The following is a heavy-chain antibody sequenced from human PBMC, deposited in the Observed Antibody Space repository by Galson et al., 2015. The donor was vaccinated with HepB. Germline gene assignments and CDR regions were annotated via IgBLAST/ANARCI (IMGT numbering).Heavy chain of an antibody. CDR2: ISSTGSTI. J-gene: IGHJ2*01. V-gene: IGHV3-48*02. CDR1: GLTFSNYT. D-gene: IGHD6-25*01. Sequence: SLRLSCAASGLTFSNYTMNWVRQAPGKGLEWLSYISSTGSTIYYADSVKGRFTISRDNAKNSLFLQMNSLRDEDTAIYYCARVRFVAAKYWYFDLWGQGTLVTVSS. CDR3: ARVRFVAAKYWYFDL.